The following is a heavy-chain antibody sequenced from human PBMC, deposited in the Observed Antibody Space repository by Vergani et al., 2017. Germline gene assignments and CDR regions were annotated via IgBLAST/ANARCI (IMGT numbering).Heavy chain of an antibody. CDR1: GFTFSCYS. D-gene: IGHD3-10*01. V-gene: IGHV3-21*01. J-gene: IGHJ3*02. CDR3: ASLGYGSGSSGAHDAFDI. CDR2: ISSSSSYI. Sequence: EVQLVESGGGLVKPGGSLRLSCAASGFTFSCYSMNWVRQAPGKGLEWVSSISSSSSYIYYADSVKGRFTISRDNAKNSLYLQMNSLRAEDTAVYYCASLGYGSGSSGAHDAFDIWGQGTMVTVSS.